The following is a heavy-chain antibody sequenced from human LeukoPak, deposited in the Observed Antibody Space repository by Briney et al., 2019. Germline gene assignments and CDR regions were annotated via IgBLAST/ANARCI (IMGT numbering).Heavy chain of an antibody. CDR2: INPNSGGT. V-gene: IGHV1-2*02. CDR1: GYTFTGYY. CDR3: ARGSSEYSSSWYYFDY. D-gene: IGHD6-13*01. J-gene: IGHJ4*02. Sequence: ASVKVSCKASGYTFTGYYMHWVRQAPGQGLEWMGWINPNSGGTNYAQKFQGRVTMTRDTSISTAYMELSRLRSDDTAVYYCARGSSEYSSSWYYFDYWGQGTLVTVSS.